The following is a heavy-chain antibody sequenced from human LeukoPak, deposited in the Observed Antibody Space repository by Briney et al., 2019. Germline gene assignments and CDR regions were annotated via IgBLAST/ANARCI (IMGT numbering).Heavy chain of an antibody. D-gene: IGHD2-2*01. CDR2: IYTSGST. Sequence: SETLSLTCTVSGGSISSGSYYWRWIRQPAGKGLEWIGRIYTSGSTNYNPSLKSRVTISVDTSKNQFSLKLSSVTAADTAVYYCARDMRGYCSSTSCPYYYYYYMDVWGKGTTVTVSS. CDR3: ARDMRGYCSSTSCPYYYYYYMDV. J-gene: IGHJ6*03. V-gene: IGHV4-61*02. CDR1: GGSISSGSYY.